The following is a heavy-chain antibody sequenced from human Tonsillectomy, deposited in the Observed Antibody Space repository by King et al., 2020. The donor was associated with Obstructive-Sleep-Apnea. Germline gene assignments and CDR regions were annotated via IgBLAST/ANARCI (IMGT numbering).Heavy chain of an antibody. J-gene: IGHJ6*02. CDR1: GDSISSYY. D-gene: IGHD2-2*01. CDR3: ARLRGLYQVATYYYHAMDV. Sequence: QLQESGPGLVKPSETPSLSCTVSGDSISSYYWSWIRPPPGKGLEWIGYIHYSGRSNYSPSLKSRVTISVDTSKNQFSLKLSSVTAADTAVYYCARLRGLYQVATYYYHAMDVWGQGTAVTVSS. CDR2: IHYSGRS. V-gene: IGHV4-59*01.